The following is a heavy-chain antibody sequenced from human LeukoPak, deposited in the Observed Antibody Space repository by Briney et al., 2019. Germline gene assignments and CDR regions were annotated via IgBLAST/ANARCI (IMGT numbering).Heavy chain of an antibody. CDR2: VTSYNGDT. J-gene: IGHJ4*02. CDR3: ARRTYSSSSSIFDY. CDR1: GYTFNNYG. D-gene: IGHD6-6*01. V-gene: IGHV1-18*01. Sequence: ASVKVSCKASGYTFNNYGISWVRQAPGQGLEWMGWVTSYNGDTNYAQKLQGRVTMTTDTSTSTAYMELRSLRSDDTAVYYCARRTYSSSSSIFDYWGQGTLVTVSS.